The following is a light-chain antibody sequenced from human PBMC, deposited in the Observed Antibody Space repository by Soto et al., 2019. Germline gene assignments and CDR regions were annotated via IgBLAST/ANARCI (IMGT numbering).Light chain of an antibody. Sequence: QSALTQPASVSGSPGQSITISCTGTSSDVGGYNYVSWYQQHPGKAPKLMIYDVSNRPSGVSNRFSGSKSRNTASLTISGLQAEDEAYYYGSSYTSSSTLGGVFGGGTKLTVL. CDR1: SSDVGGYNY. V-gene: IGLV2-14*01. CDR2: DVS. CDR3: SSYTSSSTLGGV. J-gene: IGLJ3*02.